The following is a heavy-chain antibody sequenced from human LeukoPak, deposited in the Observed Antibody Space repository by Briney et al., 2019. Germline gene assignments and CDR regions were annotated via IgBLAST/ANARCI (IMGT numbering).Heavy chain of an antibody. V-gene: IGHV4-59*01. CDR3: ARVSRGDYYDSSGYLDY. CDR1: GGSISSYY. CDR2: IYYSGST. J-gene: IGHJ4*02. D-gene: IGHD3-22*01. Sequence: PSGTLSLTCTVSGGSISSYYWSWIRQPPGKGLEWIGYIYYSGSTNYNPSLKSRVTISVDTSKNQFSLKLSSVTAADTAVYYCARVSRGDYYDSSGYLDYWGQGTLVTVSS.